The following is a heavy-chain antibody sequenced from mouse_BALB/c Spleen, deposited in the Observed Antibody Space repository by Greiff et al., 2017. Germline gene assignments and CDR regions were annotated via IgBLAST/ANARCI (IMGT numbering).Heavy chain of an antibody. D-gene: IGHD1-1*01. Sequence: EVQLQESGAELVRPGALVKLSCKASGFNIKDYYMHWVKQRPEQGLEWIGWIDPENGNTIYDPKFQGKASITADTSSNTAYLQLSSLTSEDTAVYYCARGRGSSHFDYWGQGTTLTVSS. CDR3: ARGRGSSHFDY. CDR2: IDPENGNT. V-gene: IGHV14-1*02. CDR1: GFNIKDYY. J-gene: IGHJ2*01.